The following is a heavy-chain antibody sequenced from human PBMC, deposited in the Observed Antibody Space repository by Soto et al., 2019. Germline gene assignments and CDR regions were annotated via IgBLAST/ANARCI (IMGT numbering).Heavy chain of an antibody. Sequence: QVQLVQSGAEVKKPGSSVKVSCKASGGTFSSYAISWVRQAPGQGLEWMGGIIPIFGTANYAQKFQGRVTITADESTSTAYIELSSLRSEDTAVYYCASSYDSSGYPLNHAFDIWGQGTMVTVSS. J-gene: IGHJ3*02. V-gene: IGHV1-69*01. CDR3: ASSYDSSGYPLNHAFDI. D-gene: IGHD3-22*01. CDR2: IIPIFGTA. CDR1: GGTFSSYA.